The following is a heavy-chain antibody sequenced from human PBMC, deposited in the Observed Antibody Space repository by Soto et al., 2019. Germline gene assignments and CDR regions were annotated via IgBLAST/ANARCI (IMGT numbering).Heavy chain of an antibody. V-gene: IGHV1-69*13. CDR1: GGTFSSYA. D-gene: IGHD3-9*01. Sequence: SVKVSCKASGGTFSSYAISWVRQAPGQGLEWMGGIIPIFGTANYAQKFQGRVTITADESTSTAYMELSSLRSEDTAVYYCARDTVYDILTGYQLPYYFDYWGQGTLVTAPQ. J-gene: IGHJ4*02. CDR3: ARDTVYDILTGYQLPYYFDY. CDR2: IIPIFGTA.